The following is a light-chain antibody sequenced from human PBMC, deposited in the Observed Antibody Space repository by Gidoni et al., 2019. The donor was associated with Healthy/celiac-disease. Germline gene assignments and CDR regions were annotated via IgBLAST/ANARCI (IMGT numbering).Light chain of an antibody. CDR2: AAS. J-gene: IGKJ1*01. Sequence: DIQMTQSPSSLSASVGDRVTITCRASQSISSYLNWYQQKPGKAPKLLIYAASSLQSGVPSRFSGSGSGTDFTLTISSLQPEDFATYYCQQSYSTPWPFXQXTKVEIK. CDR3: QQSYSTPWP. V-gene: IGKV1-39*01. CDR1: QSISSY.